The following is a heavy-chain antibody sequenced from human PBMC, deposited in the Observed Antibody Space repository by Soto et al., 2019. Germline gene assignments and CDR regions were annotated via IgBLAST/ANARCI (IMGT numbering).Heavy chain of an antibody. D-gene: IGHD6-19*01. CDR1: GFTFSSYA. Sequence: EVQLLESGGGLVQPGGSLRLSCVAFGFTFSSYAMSWVRQAPGKGLEWVSAISGSGVSTYYADSVKGRFTISRDNSKNTFYLPMNSRRDEYTAVYYCAKEAGYSSGWDTFDYWGQGTLVTVSS. CDR3: AKEAGYSSGWDTFDY. V-gene: IGHV3-23*01. J-gene: IGHJ4*02. CDR2: ISGSGVST.